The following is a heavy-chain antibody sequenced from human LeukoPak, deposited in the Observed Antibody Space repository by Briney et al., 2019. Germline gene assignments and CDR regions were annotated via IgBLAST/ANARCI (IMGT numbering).Heavy chain of an antibody. Sequence: GGSLRLSCEASGFSFRAYSMSWVRQARAKGLEGISYIKSSSTTIYYADSVKGRFTISRDNAENSVYLQMNSLRVEDTAVYFCARDSRSHCGTDACYGPYFDYWGQGILVAVSS. CDR1: GFSFRAYS. CDR3: ARDSRSHCGTDACYGPYFDY. CDR2: IKSSSTTI. J-gene: IGHJ4*02. V-gene: IGHV3-48*01. D-gene: IGHD2-2*01.